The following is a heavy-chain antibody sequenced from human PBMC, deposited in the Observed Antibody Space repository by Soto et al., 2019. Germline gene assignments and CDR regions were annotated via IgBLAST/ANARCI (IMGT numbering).Heavy chain of an antibody. V-gene: IGHV3-30*18. CDR2: MSFDGSNK. J-gene: IGHJ6*02. Sequence: QVQLVESGGGVVQPGRSLRLSCAASGFTFRSYGMHWVRRAPGKGLEWVALMSFDGSNKYYADSVRGRFTISSDNSKSTLYLQMDILRPEDTAVYYCAEEFGWELQLSHPYYNSGMDVWGQGTTVTVSS. CDR1: GFTFRSYG. D-gene: IGHD1-1*01. CDR3: AEEFGWELQLSHPYYNSGMDV.